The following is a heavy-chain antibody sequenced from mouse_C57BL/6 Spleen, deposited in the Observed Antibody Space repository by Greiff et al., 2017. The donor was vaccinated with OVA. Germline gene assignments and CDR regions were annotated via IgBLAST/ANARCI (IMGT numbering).Heavy chain of an antibody. CDR2: ISGGGGNT. D-gene: IGHD4-1*01. CDR3: ARRNWDVFDY. V-gene: IGHV5-9*01. J-gene: IGHJ2*01. CDR1: GFTFSSYT. Sequence: EVMLVESGGGLVKPGGSLKLSCAASGFTFSSYTMSWVRQTPEKRLEWVTTISGGGGNTYCPDSVKGRFTISRDNAKNTLYLQMSSLRSEDTALYYCARRNWDVFDYWGQGTTLTVSS.